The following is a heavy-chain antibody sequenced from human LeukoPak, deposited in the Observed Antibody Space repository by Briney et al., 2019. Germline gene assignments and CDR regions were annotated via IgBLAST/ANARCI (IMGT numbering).Heavy chain of an antibody. J-gene: IGHJ4*02. CDR1: GFTFRSYA. D-gene: IGHD3-22*01. V-gene: IGHV3-23*01. Sequence: PGGSLRLSCAASGFTFRSYAMSWVRQAPGKGLEWVSAITGSGGSTYYADSVKGRFTISRDNSKNTLYLQMNSLRAEDTAVYYCAKVEGIYDSSGYTLDYWGQGTLVTVSS. CDR3: AKVEGIYDSSGYTLDY. CDR2: ITGSGGST.